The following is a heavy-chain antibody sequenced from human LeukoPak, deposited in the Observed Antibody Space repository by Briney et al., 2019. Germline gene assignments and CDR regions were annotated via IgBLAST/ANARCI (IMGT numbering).Heavy chain of an antibody. V-gene: IGHV1-18*01. CDR3: ARHGFSSGWYYLDY. D-gene: IGHD6-19*01. CDR1: GGTFSSYA. Sequence: GASVKVSCTASGGTFSSYAISWVRQAPGQGLEWMGWISAYNGNINYAQKFQGRITMTTDTSTNTAYMELRSLRSDDTAVYYCARHGFSSGWYYLDYWGQGTLVTVSS. CDR2: ISAYNGNI. J-gene: IGHJ4*02.